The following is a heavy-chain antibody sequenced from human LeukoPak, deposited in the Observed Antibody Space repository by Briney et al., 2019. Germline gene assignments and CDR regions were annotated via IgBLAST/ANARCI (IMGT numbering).Heavy chain of an antibody. J-gene: IGHJ4*02. D-gene: IGHD1-1*01. CDR2: TRFDGSIK. V-gene: IGHV3-33*01. CDR3: ARWGGTRQYYFDY. Sequence: SGGSLRLSCAVSGFIFSDYGFHRVRQAPGKGLEWVAVTRFDGSIKQYADSVKGRFTISRDDSKNTLYLQMNFLKSEDTAVYYCARWGGTRQYYFDYWGQGTLVTVSS. CDR1: GFIFSDYG.